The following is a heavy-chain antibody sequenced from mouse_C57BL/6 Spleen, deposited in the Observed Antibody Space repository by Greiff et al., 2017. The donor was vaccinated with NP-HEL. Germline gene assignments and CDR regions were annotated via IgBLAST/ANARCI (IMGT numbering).Heavy chain of an antibody. D-gene: IGHD1-1*01. CDR3: AIITTVVDYAMDY. CDR2: ISSGSSTI. J-gene: IGHJ4*01. V-gene: IGHV5-17*01. Sequence: EVMLVESGGGLVKPGGSLKLSCAASGFTFSDYGMHWVRQAPEKGLEWVAYISSGSSTIYYADTVKGRFTISRDNAKNTLFLQMTSLRSEDTAMYYCAIITTVVDYAMDYWGQGTSVTVSS. CDR1: GFTFSDYG.